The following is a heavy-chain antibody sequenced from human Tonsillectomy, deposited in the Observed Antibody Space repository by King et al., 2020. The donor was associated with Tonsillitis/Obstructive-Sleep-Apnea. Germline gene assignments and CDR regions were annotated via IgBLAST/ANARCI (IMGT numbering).Heavy chain of an antibody. V-gene: IGHV3-30*04. D-gene: IGHD4-17*01. CDR3: ASEGWLRMGTVTRGGRGFDY. CDR1: GFTFSSYA. Sequence: VQLVESGGGVVQPGRSLRLSCAASGFTFSSYAMHWVRQAPGKGLEWVAVISYDGSNKYYADSVKGRFTISRENSKNTLYLQMNSLIAYDTAVYYCASEGWLRMGTVTRGGRGFDYWGQGTLVTVSS. CDR2: ISYDGSNK. J-gene: IGHJ4*02.